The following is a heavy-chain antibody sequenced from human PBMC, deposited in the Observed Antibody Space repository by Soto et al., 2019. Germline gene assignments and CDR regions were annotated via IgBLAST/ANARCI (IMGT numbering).Heavy chain of an antibody. V-gene: IGHV3-30*18. D-gene: IGHD3-22*01. CDR3: AKSSDYDSSGYYYSY. Sequence: QVQLVESGGGVVQPGRSLRLSCAASGFTFSSYGMHWVGQAPGKGLEWVAVISYDGSNKYYADSVKGRFTISRDNSKNTLYLQMNSLRAEDTAVYYCAKSSDYDSSGYYYSYWGQGTLVTVSS. CDR1: GFTFSSYG. J-gene: IGHJ4*02. CDR2: ISYDGSNK.